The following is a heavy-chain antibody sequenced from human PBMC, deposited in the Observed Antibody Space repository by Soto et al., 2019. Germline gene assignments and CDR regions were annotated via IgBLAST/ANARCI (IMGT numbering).Heavy chain of an antibody. CDR3: AREDSSGDKEYYFDY. Sequence: SETLSLTCTVSGGSISSSSFHWGWIRQPPGKGLEWIGSIYYSGSTYYSPSLKSRVTISVDTSKNQFSLKLTSVTAADTAVYYCAREDSSGDKEYYFDYWGQGTLVTVSS. J-gene: IGHJ4*02. V-gene: IGHV4-39*07. CDR2: IYYSGST. CDR1: GGSISSSSFH. D-gene: IGHD3-22*01.